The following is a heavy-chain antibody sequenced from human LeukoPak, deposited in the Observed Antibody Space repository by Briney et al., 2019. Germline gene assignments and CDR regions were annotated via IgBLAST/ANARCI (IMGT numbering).Heavy chain of an antibody. CDR1: GGTFSSYA. Sequence: SMKVSCKASGGTFSSYAISWVRQAPGQGLEWMGRIIPILGIANYAQKFQGRVTLTTDTSTSTAYMELRSLRSDDTALYYCARDYGDHDYWGQGTLVTVS. CDR3: ARDYGDHDY. CDR2: IIPILGIA. D-gene: IGHD4-17*01. J-gene: IGHJ4*02. V-gene: IGHV1-69*04.